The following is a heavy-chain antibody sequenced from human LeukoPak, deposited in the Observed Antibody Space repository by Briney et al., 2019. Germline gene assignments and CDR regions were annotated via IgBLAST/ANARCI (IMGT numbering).Heavy chain of an antibody. CDR2: ISSSSSYI. V-gene: IGHV3-21*01. D-gene: IGHD3-9*01. Sequence: GGSLRLSCAASGFTFSSYSMNWVRQAPGKGLEWVSSISSSSSYIYYADSVKGRFTISRDNAKNSLYLQMNSLRAEDTAVYYCAREYYDILTGYYIGYFQHWGQGTLVTVSS. CDR1: GFTFSSYS. J-gene: IGHJ1*01. CDR3: AREYYDILTGYYIGYFQH.